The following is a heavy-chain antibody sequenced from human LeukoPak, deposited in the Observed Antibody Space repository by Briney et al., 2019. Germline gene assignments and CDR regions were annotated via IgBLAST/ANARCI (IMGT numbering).Heavy chain of an antibody. D-gene: IGHD4-17*01. J-gene: IGHJ4*02. CDR2: INPSGGST. Sequence: GASVKVSCKASGYTFTRYFIHWVRQAPGQGLEWMSIINPSGGSTTYAQKFQGRLTMTRDTSTSTVYMDLSSLRSEDTAVYYCARGVRDGDYHFDYWGQGTLVTVSS. CDR1: GYTFTRYF. CDR3: ARGVRDGDYHFDY. V-gene: IGHV1-46*01.